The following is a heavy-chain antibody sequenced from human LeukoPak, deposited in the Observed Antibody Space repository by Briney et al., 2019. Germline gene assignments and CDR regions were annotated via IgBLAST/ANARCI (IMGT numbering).Heavy chain of an antibody. CDR1: GGSISSYY. CDR3: ARLKEGQQLALIHDP. J-gene: IGHJ5*02. Sequence: SETLSLTCTVSGGSISSYYWSWIRQPPGKGLEWIGYIYYSGSTNYNPSLKSRVTISVDTSKNQFSLKLSSVTAADTAVYYCARLKEGQQLALIHDPWVQGTLVTVSS. D-gene: IGHD6-13*01. V-gene: IGHV4-59*08. CDR2: IYYSGST.